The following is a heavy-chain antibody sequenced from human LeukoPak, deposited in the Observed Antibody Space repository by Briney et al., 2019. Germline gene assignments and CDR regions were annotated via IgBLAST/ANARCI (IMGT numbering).Heavy chain of an antibody. V-gene: IGHV1-18*01. Sequence: ASVKVSCKASGYTFTSYGISWVRQAPGQGLEWMGWISAYNGNTNYAQKLQGRVTMTTDTSTSTAYMELRSLRSDDTAVYYCARDRATVTSNWFDPWGQGTLVTVSS. CDR3: ARDRATVTSNWFDP. D-gene: IGHD4-17*01. CDR2: ISAYNGNT. J-gene: IGHJ5*02. CDR1: GYTFTSYG.